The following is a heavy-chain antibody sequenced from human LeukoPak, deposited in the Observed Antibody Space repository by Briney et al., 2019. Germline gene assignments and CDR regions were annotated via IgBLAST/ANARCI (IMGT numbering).Heavy chain of an antibody. J-gene: IGHJ6*04. V-gene: IGHV3-48*03. Sequence: GGSLRLSCAAAGFTFSSYEMNWVRQAPGKGLEWVSYISSSGSTIYYADSVKGRFTISRDNAKNSLYLQINSLRAEDTAVYYCAELGITMIGGVWGKGTTVTISS. CDR2: ISSSGSTI. D-gene: IGHD3-10*02. CDR1: GFTFSSYE. CDR3: AELGITMIGGV.